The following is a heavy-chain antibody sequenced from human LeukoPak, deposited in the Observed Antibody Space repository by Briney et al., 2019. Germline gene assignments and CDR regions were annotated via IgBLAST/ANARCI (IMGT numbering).Heavy chain of an antibody. Sequence: GGSLRLSCAASGFTFSSYGMHWVRQAPGKGLEWVAVIWYDESNKYYADSVKGRFTISRDNSKNTLYLQMNSLRAEDTAVYYCARSYYDILTSWYFDYWGQGTLVTVSS. D-gene: IGHD3-9*01. CDR3: ARSYYDILTSWYFDY. J-gene: IGHJ4*02. CDR2: IWYDESNK. CDR1: GFTFSSYG. V-gene: IGHV3-33*01.